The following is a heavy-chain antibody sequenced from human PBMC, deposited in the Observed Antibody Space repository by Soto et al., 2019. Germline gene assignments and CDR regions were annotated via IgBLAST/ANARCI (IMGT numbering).Heavy chain of an antibody. CDR3: ARVRLVPVRVDI. CDR1: GGSISSGGYY. Sequence: SETLSLTCTVSGGSISSGGYYWSWIRQHPGKGLEWIGYIYYSGSTYYNPSLKSRVTISVDTSKNQFSLKLSSVTAADTAVYYCARVRLVPVRVDIRGKGTMVT. J-gene: IGHJ3*02. D-gene: IGHD6-6*01. V-gene: IGHV4-31*03. CDR2: IYYSGST.